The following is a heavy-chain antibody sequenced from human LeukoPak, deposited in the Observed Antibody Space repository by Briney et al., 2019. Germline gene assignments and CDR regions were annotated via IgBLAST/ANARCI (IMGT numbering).Heavy chain of an antibody. J-gene: IGHJ3*02. V-gene: IGHV4-59*01. CDR3: ARDRYCSGGSCLPGAFDI. Sequence: PSETLSLTCTVSGGSISSYYWSWIRQPPGKGLEWIGYIYYSGSTNYNPSLKSRVTISVDTSKNQFSLKLSSVTAADTAVYYCARDRYCSGGSCLPGAFDIWGQGTVVTVSS. CDR2: IYYSGST. CDR1: GGSISSYY. D-gene: IGHD2-15*01.